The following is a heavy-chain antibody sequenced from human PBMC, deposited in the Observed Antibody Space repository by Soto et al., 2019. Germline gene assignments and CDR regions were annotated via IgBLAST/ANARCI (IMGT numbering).Heavy chain of an antibody. CDR1: GFTFENYA. CDR3: AKDSWAIFGVPAGEYYAMDV. V-gene: IGHV3-23*01. Sequence: PGGSLRLSCVASGFTFENYAMSWVRQAPGEGLEWVSAISGSGGTTYYSDSVKGRFTISRDNSKNTVYLQMNDLRVEDAAEYFCAKDSWAIFGVPAGEYYAMDVWGQGTTVTVSS. D-gene: IGHD3-3*01. J-gene: IGHJ6*02. CDR2: ISGSGGTT.